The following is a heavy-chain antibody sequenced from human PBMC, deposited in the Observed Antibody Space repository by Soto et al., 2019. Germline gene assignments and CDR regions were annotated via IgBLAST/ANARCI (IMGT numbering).Heavy chain of an antibody. CDR1: GFSLTTRGVG. CDR3: AHIPNYYQYDWFDP. D-gene: IGHD3-16*01. J-gene: IGHJ5*02. V-gene: IGHV2-5*02. Sequence: QITLKESGPTLVKPTQTLTLTCTFSGFSLTTRGVGVGWIRQPPGKALECLALIYWDDDKRSSPSLQSRRTLTKDTSKNPVVLTMTNVDPVDTATYYCAHIPNYYQYDWFDPWGQGTLVSVSS. CDR2: IYWDDDK.